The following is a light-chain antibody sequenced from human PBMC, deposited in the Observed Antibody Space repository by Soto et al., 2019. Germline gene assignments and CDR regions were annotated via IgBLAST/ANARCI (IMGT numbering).Light chain of an antibody. J-gene: IGLJ2*01. CDR2: RDS. V-gene: IGLV3-9*01. CDR3: QVSDSKTGVA. Sequence: SYELTQPLSVSVALGQTARISCGANNIGSKNVLWYQQKPGQAPVLVIYRDSNRPSGIPERFSGSNSGHTATLTISGAQVGDEADYYCQVSDSKTGVAFGGGTKLTVL. CDR1: NIGSKN.